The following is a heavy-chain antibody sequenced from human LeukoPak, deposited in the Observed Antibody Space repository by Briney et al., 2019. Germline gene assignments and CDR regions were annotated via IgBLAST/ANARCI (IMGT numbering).Heavy chain of an antibody. D-gene: IGHD3-3*01. J-gene: IGHJ6*02. CDR1: GFTFSSYG. CDR2: ISYDGSNK. Sequence: SGGSLRLSCVASGFTFSSYGMHWVRQAPGKGLEWVAVISYDGSNKYYADSVKGRFTISRDNSKNTLYLQMNSLRAEDTAVYYCAKNGPGTPFYYDYWYYYYGMDVWGQGTTVTVSS. V-gene: IGHV3-30*18. CDR3: AKNGPGTPFYYDYWYYYYGMDV.